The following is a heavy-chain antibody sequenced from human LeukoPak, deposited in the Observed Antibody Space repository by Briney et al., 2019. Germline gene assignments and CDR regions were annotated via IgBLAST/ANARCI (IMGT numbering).Heavy chain of an antibody. CDR3: ARIAAAGPYDAFDI. J-gene: IGHJ3*02. Sequence: GESLQISCKGSGYIFTSYWIGWVRQVPGKGLEWTGIIYPGDSDTRYSPSFQGQVTISADKSISTAYLQWSSLKASDTAMYYCARIAAAGPYDAFDIWGQGTMVTVSS. CDR2: IYPGDSDT. CDR1: GYIFTSYW. D-gene: IGHD6-13*01. V-gene: IGHV5-51*01.